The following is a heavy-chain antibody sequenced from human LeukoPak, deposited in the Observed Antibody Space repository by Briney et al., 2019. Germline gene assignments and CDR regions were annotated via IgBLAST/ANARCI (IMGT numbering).Heavy chain of an antibody. CDR1: GFTFSSYS. V-gene: IGHV3-48*01. Sequence: PGRSLRLSCAASGFTFSSYSMNWVRQAPGKGLEWVSYISSSSSTIYYADSVKGRFTISRDNSKNTLYLQMNSLRAEDTAVYYCAKDGGWLQLDAFDIWGQGTMVTVSS. CDR2: ISSSSSTI. D-gene: IGHD5-24*01. J-gene: IGHJ3*02. CDR3: AKDGGWLQLDAFDI.